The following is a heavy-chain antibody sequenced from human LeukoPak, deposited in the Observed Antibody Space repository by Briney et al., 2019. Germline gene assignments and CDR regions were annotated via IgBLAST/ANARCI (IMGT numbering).Heavy chain of an antibody. V-gene: IGHV4-39*07. CDR1: GGSISSSSYY. D-gene: IGHD4-17*01. CDR2: IYYSGST. CDR3: AREDPQTTVPEGMDV. Sequence: SSETLSLTCTVSGGSISSSSYYWGWIRQPPGKGLEWIGSIYYSGSTYYNPSLKSRVTISVDTSRNQFSLQLRSVTAADTAVYYCAREDPQTTVPEGMDVWGQGTTVIVSS. J-gene: IGHJ6*02.